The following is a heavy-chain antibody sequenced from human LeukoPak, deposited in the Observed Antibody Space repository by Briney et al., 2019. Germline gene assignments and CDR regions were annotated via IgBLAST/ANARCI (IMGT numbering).Heavy chain of an antibody. CDR1: GGSISSYY. J-gene: IGHJ6*03. CDR2: IYYSGST. CDR3: ARGYSNYPLYMDV. Sequence: PSETLSLTCTVSGGSISSYYWSWIRQPPGKGLEWIGYIYYSGSTNYNPSLKSRVTISVDTSKNQFSLKLRSVTAADTAVYYCARGYSNYPLYMDVWGKGTTVTVSS. V-gene: IGHV4-59*01. D-gene: IGHD4-11*01.